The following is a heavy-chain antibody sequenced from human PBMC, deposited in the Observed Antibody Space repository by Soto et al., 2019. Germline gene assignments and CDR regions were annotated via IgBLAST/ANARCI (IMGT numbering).Heavy chain of an antibody. V-gene: IGHV1-3*05. D-gene: IGHD1-26*01. CDR2: INAGNGNT. J-gene: IGHJ2*01. CDR1: GYTFTSYA. CDR3: AVVVGATHRRDWYFDL. Sequence: QVQLVQSGAEEKKPGASVKVSCKASGYTFTSYAMHWVRQAPGQRLEWMGWINAGNGNTKYSQKFQGRVTITRDTSASTAYMELSSLRSEDTAVYYCAVVVGATHRRDWYFDLWGRGTLVTVSS.